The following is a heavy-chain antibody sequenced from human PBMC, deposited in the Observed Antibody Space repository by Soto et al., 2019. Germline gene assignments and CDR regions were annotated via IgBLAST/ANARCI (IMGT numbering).Heavy chain of an antibody. D-gene: IGHD4-17*01. Sequence: QVQLQESGPGLVKPSETLSLTCTVSGGSISSYYWSWIRQPPGKGLEWIGYIYYSGGTNYNPSLKSRVSISVATSKNQFSLKLSSVTAADTAVYYCARRYGDYFDFWGQGTLVTVSS. CDR1: GGSISSYY. J-gene: IGHJ4*02. CDR3: ARRYGDYFDF. CDR2: IYYSGGT. V-gene: IGHV4-59*08.